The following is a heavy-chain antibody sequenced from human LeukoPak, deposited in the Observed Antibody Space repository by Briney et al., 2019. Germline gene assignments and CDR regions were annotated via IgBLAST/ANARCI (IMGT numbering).Heavy chain of an antibody. CDR1: GGSISSYY. D-gene: IGHD3-22*01. V-gene: IGHV4-4*07. CDR2: IYTSGST. CDR3: ARRRSTYYYDSSGYSDY. J-gene: IGHJ4*02. Sequence: PSETLSLTCTVSGGSISSYYWSWIRQPAGKGLEWIGRIYTSGSTNYNPSLKSRVTMSVDTSKNQFSLKLSSVTAADTAVYYCARRRSTYYYDSSGYSDYWGQGTLVTVSS.